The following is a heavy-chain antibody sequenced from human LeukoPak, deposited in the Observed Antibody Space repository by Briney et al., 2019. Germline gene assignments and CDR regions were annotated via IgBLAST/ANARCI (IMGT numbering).Heavy chain of an antibody. CDR2: INTNTGNP. CDR1: GYTFSSHA. D-gene: IGHD5-12*01. CDR3: AREAWSGYGDY. V-gene: IGHV7-4-1*02. Sequence: ASVKVSCKASGYTFSSHAMNWVRQAPGQGLEWMGWINTNTGNPTYTQGFTGRFVFSLDTSVSTAYLQISSLKAEDTAVYYCAREAWSGYGDYWGQGTLVTVSS. J-gene: IGHJ4*02.